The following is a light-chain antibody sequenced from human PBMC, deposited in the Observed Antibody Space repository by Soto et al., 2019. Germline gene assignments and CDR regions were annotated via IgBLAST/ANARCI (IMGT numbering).Light chain of an antibody. CDR3: QQYVSSPT. Sequence: SNRATGIPDRFSGGGSGTDFTLTINGLEPEDFAVYFRQQYVSSPTFGGGTKVDIK. V-gene: IGKV3-20*01. J-gene: IGKJ4*01. CDR2: S.